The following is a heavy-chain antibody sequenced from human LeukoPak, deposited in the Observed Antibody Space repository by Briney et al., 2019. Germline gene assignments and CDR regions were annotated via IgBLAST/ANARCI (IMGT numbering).Heavy chain of an antibody. Sequence: GGSLRLSCAASGFTFSSYGMHWVRQAPGKGLEWVAVISYDGSNKYYADSVKGRFTISRDNSKNTLYLQMNSPRAEDTAVYYCAKSPIQLWLNVDYWGQGTLVTVSS. J-gene: IGHJ4*02. D-gene: IGHD5-18*01. CDR3: AKSPIQLWLNVDY. CDR2: ISYDGSNK. CDR1: GFTFSSYG. V-gene: IGHV3-30*18.